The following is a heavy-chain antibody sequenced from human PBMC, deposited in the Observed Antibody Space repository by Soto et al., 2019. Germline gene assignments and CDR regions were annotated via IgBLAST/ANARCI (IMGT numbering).Heavy chain of an antibody. D-gene: IGHD6-25*01. V-gene: IGHV3-48*02. CDR1: VFTFSIHC. Sequence: SXRLSCLSAVFTFSIHCMNLFRHAPGKGLEWVSYISGSSATILYADVLRGRITISRENGENSLYLKIHSLREDDTAIYYCVRDKNMQRHWHIDLCGRRTLV. CDR3: VRDKNMQRHWHIDL. CDR2: ISGSSATI. J-gene: IGHJ2*01.